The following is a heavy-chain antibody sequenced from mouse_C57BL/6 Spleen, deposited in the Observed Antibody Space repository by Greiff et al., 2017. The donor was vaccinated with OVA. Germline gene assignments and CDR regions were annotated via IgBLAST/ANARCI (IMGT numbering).Heavy chain of an antibody. Sequence: VQLQQPGAELVRPGSSVKLSCKASGYTFTSYWMHWVKQRPIQGLEWIGNIDPSDSETHYNQKFKDKATLTVDKSSSTAYMQLSSLTSEDSAVYYCARDDDLYYFDYWGQGTTLTVSS. J-gene: IGHJ2*01. V-gene: IGHV1-52*01. CDR3: ARDDDLYYFDY. CDR2: IDPSDSET. CDR1: GYTFTSYW. D-gene: IGHD2-3*01.